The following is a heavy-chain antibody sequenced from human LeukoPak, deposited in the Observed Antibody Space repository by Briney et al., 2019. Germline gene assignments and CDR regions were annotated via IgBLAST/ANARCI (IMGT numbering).Heavy chain of an antibody. CDR2: INPNSGGT. D-gene: IGHD4-11*01. J-gene: IGHJ5*02. Sequence: ASVKVSCKASGYTFTGYYMHWVRQAPGQGLEWMGWINPNSGGTNYAQKFQGRVTMTRDTSISTAYMELSRLRSDDTAVYYCARDRGETTQNAPAHPWGQGTLVTVSS. V-gene: IGHV1-2*02. CDR3: ARDRGETTQNAPAHP. CDR1: GYTFTGYY.